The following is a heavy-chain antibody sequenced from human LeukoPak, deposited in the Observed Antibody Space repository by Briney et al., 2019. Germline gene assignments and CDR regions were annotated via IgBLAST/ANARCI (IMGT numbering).Heavy chain of an antibody. CDR2: ISYDGSNK. V-gene: IGHV3-30*03. Sequence: GGSLRLSCAASGFTFSSYGMHWVRPAPGKGLEWVALISYDGSNKYYADSVKGRFTISRDNSKNTLYLQMNSLRAEDTAVYYCARGSPGDGRYYYYYYMDVWGKGTTVTVSS. J-gene: IGHJ6*03. CDR1: GFTFSSYG. CDR3: ARGSPGDGRYYYYYYMDV. D-gene: IGHD2-21*02.